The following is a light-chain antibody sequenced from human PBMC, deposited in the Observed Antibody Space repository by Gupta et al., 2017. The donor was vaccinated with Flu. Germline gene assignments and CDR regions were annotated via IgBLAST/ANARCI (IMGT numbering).Light chain of an antibody. V-gene: IGKV2-28*01. CDR3: MQALQTPWT. J-gene: IGKJ1*01. Sequence: DIVMTQSPLSLPVTPGEPASISCRSSQSLLHSNGYNYFDWYLQKPGQSPQLLIYLGSNRASGVPDRFSGSGSGTDFTLKISRVEADDVGVYYCMQALQTPWTFGQGTXVEIK. CDR2: LGS. CDR1: QSLLHSNGYNY.